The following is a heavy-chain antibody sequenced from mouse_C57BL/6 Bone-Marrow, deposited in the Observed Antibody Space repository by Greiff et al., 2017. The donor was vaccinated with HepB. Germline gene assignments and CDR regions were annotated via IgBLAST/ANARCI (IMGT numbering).Heavy chain of an antibody. CDR1: GYTFTSYW. CDR2: IHPNSGST. V-gene: IGHV1-64*01. J-gene: IGHJ3*01. Sequence: VQLQQSGAELVKPGASVKLSCKASGYTFTSYWMHWVKQRPGQGLEWIGMIHPNSGSTNYNEKFKSKATLTVDKSSSTAYMQLSSLTSEDSAVYYCARVTVVAPFAYWGQGTLVTVSA. D-gene: IGHD1-1*01. CDR3: ARVTVVAPFAY.